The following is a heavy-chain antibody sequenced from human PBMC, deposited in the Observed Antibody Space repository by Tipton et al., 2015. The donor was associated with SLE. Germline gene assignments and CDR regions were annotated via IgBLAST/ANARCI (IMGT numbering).Heavy chain of an antibody. CDR2: VYPGGHT. V-gene: IGHV4-34*01. CDR3: ARGVAAEYNFDN. CDR1: RGSFSGSY. Sequence: TLSLTCAVYRGSFSGSYWSWIRQSPGKGLEWIGEVYPGGHTNLNPSLKSRVTISLDTSRNQFTLKLSSVTAADTAVYYCARGVAAEYNFDNWGQGTLVTVSS. J-gene: IGHJ4*02. D-gene: IGHD2-15*01.